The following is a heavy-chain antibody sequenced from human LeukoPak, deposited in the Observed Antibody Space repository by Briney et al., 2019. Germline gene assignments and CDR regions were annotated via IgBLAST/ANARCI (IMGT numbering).Heavy chain of an antibody. CDR2: IYHSGST. CDR1: GYSISSGYY. V-gene: IGHV4-38-2*02. J-gene: IGHJ5*02. Sequence: SETLSLTCTVSGYSISSGYYWGWIRQPPGKGLEWIGSIYHSGSTYYNPSLKSRVTISVDTSKNQFSLKLSSVTAADTAVYYCARDPYSSSSGNWFDPWGQGTLVTVSS. D-gene: IGHD6-6*01. CDR3: ARDPYSSSSGNWFDP.